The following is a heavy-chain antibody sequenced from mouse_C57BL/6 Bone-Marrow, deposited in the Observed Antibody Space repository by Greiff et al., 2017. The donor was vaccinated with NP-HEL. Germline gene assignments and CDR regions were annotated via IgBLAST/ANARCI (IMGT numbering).Heavy chain of an antibody. CDR1: GFNIKDYY. J-gene: IGHJ2*01. CDR3: TTVSIYYGYDVEGY. CDR2: IDPEDGDT. D-gene: IGHD2-2*01. V-gene: IGHV14-1*01. Sequence: EVQLQQSGAELVRPGASVKLSCTASGFNIKDYYMHWVKQRPEQGLEWIGRIDPEDGDTEYAPKFQGKATMTADPSSNTAYLQLSSLTSEDTAVYYCTTVSIYYGYDVEGYWGQGTTLTVSS.